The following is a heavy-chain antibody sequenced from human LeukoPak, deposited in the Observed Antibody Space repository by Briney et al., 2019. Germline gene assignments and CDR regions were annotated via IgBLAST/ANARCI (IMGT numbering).Heavy chain of an antibody. D-gene: IGHD3-10*01. CDR3: ARGVRGVKTYFDY. V-gene: IGHV4-38-2*01. CDR1: GYSISSGYY. Sequence: SETLSLTCAVSGYSISSGYYWGWIRQPPGKGLEWIGSIYHSGSTYYNPSLKSRVTISVDTSKNQFSLKLSSVTAADTAVYYCARGVRGVKTYFDYWGQGTLVSVPS. CDR2: IYHSGST. J-gene: IGHJ4*02.